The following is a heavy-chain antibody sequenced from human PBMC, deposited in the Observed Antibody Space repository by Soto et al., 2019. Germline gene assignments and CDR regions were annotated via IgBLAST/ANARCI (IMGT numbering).Heavy chain of an antibody. D-gene: IGHD2-8*01. V-gene: IGHV1-24*01. CDR1: GYTLTELS. J-gene: IGHJ3*02. CDR3: ATAEYCTNGVCDWGFGAFDI. CDR2: FDPEDGET. Sequence: ASVKVSCKASGYTLTELSMHWVRQAPGKGLEWMGGFDPEDGETIYAQKFQGRVTMTEDTSTDTAYMELSSLRSEDTAVYYCATAEYCTNGVCDWGFGAFDIWGQGTMVTVSS.